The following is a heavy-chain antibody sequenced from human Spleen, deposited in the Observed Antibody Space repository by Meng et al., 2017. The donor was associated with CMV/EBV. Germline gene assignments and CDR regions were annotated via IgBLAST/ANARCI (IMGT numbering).Heavy chain of an antibody. Sequence: SVKVSCKASGGTFGTFAIRWVRQAPGQGLEWMGGFIPIFGSPKYAQKFQGRVTMTRNTSISTAYMELSSLRSEDTAVYYCARWARGFSYFDYWGQGTLVTVSS. D-gene: IGHD6-6*01. CDR3: ARWARGFSYFDY. V-gene: IGHV1-69*05. J-gene: IGHJ4*02. CDR2: FIPIFGSP. CDR1: GGTFGTFA.